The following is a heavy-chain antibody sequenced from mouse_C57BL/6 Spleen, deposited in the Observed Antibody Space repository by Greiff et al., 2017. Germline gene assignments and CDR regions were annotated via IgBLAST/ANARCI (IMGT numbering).Heavy chain of an antibody. CDR2: IYPSDSET. CDR3: ARSTMVPYYFDY. Sequence: QVHVKQPGAVLVRPGSSVKLSCKASGYTFTSYWMDWVKQRPGQGLEWIGNIYPSDSETHYNQKFKDKATLTVDKSSSTAYMQLSSLTSEDSAVYYCARSTMVPYYFDYWGQGTTLTVSS. CDR1: GYTFTSYW. J-gene: IGHJ2*01. D-gene: IGHD2-1*01. V-gene: IGHV1-61*01.